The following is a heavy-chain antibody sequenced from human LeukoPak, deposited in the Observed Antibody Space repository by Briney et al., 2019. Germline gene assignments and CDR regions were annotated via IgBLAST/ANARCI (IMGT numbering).Heavy chain of an antibody. Sequence: GGSLRLSCTASRFTFSNYGMHWVRQAPGKGLEWVAVISYDGGNKHYADSVKGRFTISRDNSKDTLYLQMNSLRGEDTAIYYCARGYYDILTGLPIRGQGTMVTVSS. D-gene: IGHD3-9*01. J-gene: IGHJ3*02. CDR1: RFTFSNYG. V-gene: IGHV3-30*03. CDR3: ARGYYDILTGLPI. CDR2: ISYDGGNK.